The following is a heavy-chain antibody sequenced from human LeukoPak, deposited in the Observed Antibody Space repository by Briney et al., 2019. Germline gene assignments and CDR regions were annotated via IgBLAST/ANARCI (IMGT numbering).Heavy chain of an antibody. V-gene: IGHV3-23*01. CDR1: GFMFSSCG. J-gene: IGHJ5*01. CDR2: LSGGGDRT. CDR3: AKPFCSGNYYSRSRFDS. D-gene: IGHD3-3*01. Sequence: GGSLRPSCAASGFMFSSCGMSWVSQAPGKGLEWVSDLSGGGDRTDYADSVKGRFTISRDNPKNTVYLQMNSLRAEDTAVYYCAKPFCSGNYYSRSRFDSWGQGTLVTVSS.